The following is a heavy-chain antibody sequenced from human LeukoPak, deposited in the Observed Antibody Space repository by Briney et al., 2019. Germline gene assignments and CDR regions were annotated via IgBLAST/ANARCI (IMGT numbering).Heavy chain of an antibody. V-gene: IGHV3-30*03. Sequence: GGSLRLSCAASGFTFSSYGMHWVRQAPGKGLEWVAVISYDGSNKYYADSVKGRFTISRDNSKNTLYLQMNSLRAEDTAVYYCARDRGAADYWGQGTLVTVSS. J-gene: IGHJ4*02. CDR3: ARDRGAADY. D-gene: IGHD1-26*01. CDR2: ISYDGSNK. CDR1: GFTFSSYG.